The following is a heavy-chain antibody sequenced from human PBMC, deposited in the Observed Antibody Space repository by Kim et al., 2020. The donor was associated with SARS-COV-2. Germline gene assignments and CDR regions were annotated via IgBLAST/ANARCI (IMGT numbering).Heavy chain of an antibody. CDR1: GYTFTSYG. D-gene: IGHD4-4*01. CDR3: GVSDSNLIPYYFDY. J-gene: IGHJ4*02. V-gene: IGHV1-18*01. CDR2: ISAYNGNT. Sequence: ASVKVSCKASGYTFTSYGISWVRQAPGQGLECMGWISAYNGNTNYAQKLQGRVTMTTDTSTSTAYMELRSLRSDDTAVYYCGVSDSNLIPYYFDYWGQGTLVTVSS.